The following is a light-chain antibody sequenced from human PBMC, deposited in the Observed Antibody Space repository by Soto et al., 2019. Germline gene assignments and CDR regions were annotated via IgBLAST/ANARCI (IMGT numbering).Light chain of an antibody. V-gene: IGKV1-5*01. J-gene: IGKJ1*01. CDR2: GVS. Sequence: TQMTQSPSTLSASVGDSVSITCRASQIISGYLNWYQQKPGKAPNLLIFGVSRLQSGVPSRFSGSGSGTEFTLTISSLQPDDFATNYCQHYNSYSEAFGQGTKVDIK. CDR3: QHYNSYSEA. CDR1: QIISGY.